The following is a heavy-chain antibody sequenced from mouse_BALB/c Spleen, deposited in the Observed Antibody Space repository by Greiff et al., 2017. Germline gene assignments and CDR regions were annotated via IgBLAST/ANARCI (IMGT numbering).Heavy chain of an antibody. Sequence: EVMLVESGAELVKPGASVKLSCTASGFNIKDTYMHWVKQRPEQGLEWIGRIDPANGNTKYDPKFQGKATITADTSSNTAYLQLSSLTSEDTAVYYCAKDGNYGFAYWGQGTLVTVSA. CDR3: AKDGNYGFAY. V-gene: IGHV14-3*02. D-gene: IGHD2-1*01. CDR2: IDPANGNT. J-gene: IGHJ3*01. CDR1: GFNIKDTY.